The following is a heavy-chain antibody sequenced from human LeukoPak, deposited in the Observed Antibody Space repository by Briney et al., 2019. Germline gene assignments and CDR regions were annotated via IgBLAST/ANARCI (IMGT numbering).Heavy chain of an antibody. CDR1: GFTFSSYG. Sequence: GGSLRRSCAASGFTFSSYGMSWVRQAPGKGLEWVSAISGSGGSTYYADSVKGRFTISRDNAKNSLYLQMNSLRAEDTAVYYCVRAQSNGYFDFWGQGTVVTVSS. D-gene: IGHD2-8*01. J-gene: IGHJ4*02. CDR2: ISGSGGST. V-gene: IGHV3-23*01. CDR3: VRAQSNGYFDF.